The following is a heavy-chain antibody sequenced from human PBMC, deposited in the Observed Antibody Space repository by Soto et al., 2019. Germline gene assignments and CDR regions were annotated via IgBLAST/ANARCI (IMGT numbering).Heavy chain of an antibody. Sequence: SVKVSCKASGGTFSSYAISWVRQAPGQGLEWMGGIIPIFGTANYAQKFQGRVTITADESTSTAYMELSSLRSEDTAVYYCAREGLEYYYDSSGYRHYGMEVWG. J-gene: IGHJ6*01. CDR3: AREGLEYYYDSSGYRHYGMEV. CDR2: IIPIFGTA. CDR1: GGTFSSYA. V-gene: IGHV1-69*13. D-gene: IGHD3-22*01.